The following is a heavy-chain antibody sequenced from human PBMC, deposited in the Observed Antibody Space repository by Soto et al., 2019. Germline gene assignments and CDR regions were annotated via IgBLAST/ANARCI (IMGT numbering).Heavy chain of an antibody. CDR1: GLTFRSYW. Sequence: EVQLVESGGGLVQPGESLRLSCAASGLTFRSYWMHWVRQAPGKGLVWVSRINTDGSVAMSVDSVKGRFTISRDNAKNTLYLHMNSPRAEDTAVYYCVRDTPWWRLDSWGQGTLGTVSS. V-gene: IGHV3-74*03. D-gene: IGHD2-15*01. CDR2: INTDGSVA. J-gene: IGHJ4*02. CDR3: VRDTPWWRLDS.